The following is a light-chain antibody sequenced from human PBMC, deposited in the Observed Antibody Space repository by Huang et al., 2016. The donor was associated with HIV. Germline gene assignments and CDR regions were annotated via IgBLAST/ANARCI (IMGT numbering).Light chain of an antibody. Sequence: EIVMTQSPATLSVSPGERATLSCRASQSVSNYLAWYPQKPGQAPRLLIYDASTGATGIPARFSGSGSGTEFTLTISSLQSEDSAVYYCQQYNDWPLTFGGGTKVEIK. CDR2: DAS. CDR3: QQYNDWPLT. CDR1: QSVSNY. V-gene: IGKV3-15*01. J-gene: IGKJ4*01.